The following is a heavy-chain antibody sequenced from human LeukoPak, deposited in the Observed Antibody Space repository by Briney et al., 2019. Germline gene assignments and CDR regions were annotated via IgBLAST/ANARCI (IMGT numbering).Heavy chain of an antibody. CDR3: ARGSQWLVPHIDV. CDR1: GGSFSGYY. V-gene: IGHV4-34*01. CDR2: INHSGST. J-gene: IGHJ6*03. Sequence: PSETLSLTCAVYGGSFSGYYWSWIRQPPGKGLEWIGEINHSGSTNYNPSLKSRVTISVDTSKNQFSLKLSSVTAADTAVYYCARGSQWLVPHIDVWGRGTTVTVSS. D-gene: IGHD6-19*01.